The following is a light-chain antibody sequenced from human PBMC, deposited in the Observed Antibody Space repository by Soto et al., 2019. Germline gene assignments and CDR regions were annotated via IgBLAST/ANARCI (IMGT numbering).Light chain of an antibody. CDR1: QSISSY. CDR2: AAS. CDR3: QPSYSTPWT. Sequence: DSLMSESPSTLYGSLGDRVTITCLASQSISSYLNWYQQKPGKPPKLLIYAASSLQSGVPSRFSGSGSGTDFTLTISSLQPEDFATYYCQPSYSTPWTIAQGTKVDIK. J-gene: IGKJ1*01. V-gene: IGKV1-39*01.